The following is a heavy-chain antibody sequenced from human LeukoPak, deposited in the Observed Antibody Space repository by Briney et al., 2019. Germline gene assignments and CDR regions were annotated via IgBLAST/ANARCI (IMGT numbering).Heavy chain of an antibody. V-gene: IGHV1-46*01. CDR1: RYTFTIYY. Sequence: ASVKVSCKASRYTFTIYYIHWVRQAPGQGLEWMGLINPSGGSTNYAQKVQGRVTMTRETSTSTVYMELSSLRSEDTAVYYCARGPRITLIRGGQWYYYMDVWGKGTTVTISS. J-gene: IGHJ6*03. CDR3: ARGPRITLIRGGQWYYYMDV. D-gene: IGHD3-10*01. CDR2: INPSGGST.